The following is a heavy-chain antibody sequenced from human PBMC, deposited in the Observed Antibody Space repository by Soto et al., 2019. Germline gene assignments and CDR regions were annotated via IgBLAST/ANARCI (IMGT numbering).Heavy chain of an antibody. CDR3: ARDRHSYGSDF. CDR1: GGSISSGGYY. D-gene: IGHD5-18*01. J-gene: IGHJ4*02. Sequence: SETLSLTCTVSGGSISSGGYYWSWIRQHPGKGLEWIGYIYYSGSTYYNPSLKSRVTISVDTSKNQFSLKLSSVTAADTAVYYCARDRHSYGSDFCGQGILVTVSS. CDR2: IYYSGST. V-gene: IGHV4-31*03.